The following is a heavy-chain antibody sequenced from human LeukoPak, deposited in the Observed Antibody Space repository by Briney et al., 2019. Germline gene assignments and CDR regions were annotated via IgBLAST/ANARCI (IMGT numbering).Heavy chain of an antibody. CDR1: GGSISSYY. D-gene: IGHD3-9*01. CDR3: AARYLPTYYDILTGYYAIDY. CDR2: IYYSGST. V-gene: IGHV4-59*12. J-gene: IGHJ4*02. Sequence: SETLSLTCTVSGGSISSYYWSWIRQPPGKGLEWIGYIYYSGSTNYNPSLKSRVTISVDTSKNQFSLKLSSVTATDTAVYYCAARYLPTYYDILTGYYAIDYWGQGTLVTVSS.